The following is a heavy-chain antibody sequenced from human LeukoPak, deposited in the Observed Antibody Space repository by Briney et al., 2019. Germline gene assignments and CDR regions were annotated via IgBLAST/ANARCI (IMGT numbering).Heavy chain of an antibody. D-gene: IGHD2-21*02. CDR2: IYTSGST. CDR1: GGSISSYY. V-gene: IGHV4-4*07. CDR3: ARGLAYCGGDCSPYYYMDV. Sequence: SETLSLTCTVSGGSISSYYWSWIRQPAGKGLEWIGRIYTSGSTNYNPSLKSRVTMSVDTSKNQFSLKLSSVTAADTAVYYCARGLAYCGGDCSPYYYMDVWGKGTTVTVSS. J-gene: IGHJ6*03.